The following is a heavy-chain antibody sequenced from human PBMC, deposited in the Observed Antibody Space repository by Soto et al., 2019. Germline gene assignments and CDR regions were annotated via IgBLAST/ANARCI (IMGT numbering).Heavy chain of an antibody. V-gene: IGHV1-69*13. CDR3: ARGDDVLSPSGTYYFDY. J-gene: IGHJ4*02. Sequence: GASVKVSCKASGGTFSSYAISWVRQAPGQGLEWMGGIIPIFGTANYAQKFQGRVTITADESTSTAYMELSSLRSEDTAVYYCARGDDVLSPSGTYYFDYWGQGTLVTVSS. CDR2: IIPIFGTA. CDR1: GGTFSSYA. D-gene: IGHD3-10*01.